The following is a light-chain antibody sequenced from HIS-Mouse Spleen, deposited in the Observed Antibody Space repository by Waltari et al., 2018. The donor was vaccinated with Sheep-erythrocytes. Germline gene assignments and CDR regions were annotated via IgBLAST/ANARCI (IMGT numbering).Light chain of an antibody. J-gene: IGLJ1*01. CDR1: SSDVCGYNY. CDR3: CSYAGSYNHV. CDR2: DVS. Sequence: QSALTQPRSVSGSPGQSVTISCTGTSSDVCGYNYVSWYQQHPGKAPKLMIYDVSKLPSGVPDRFSGSKSGNTASLTISGLQAEDEADYYCCSYAGSYNHVFATGTKVTVL. V-gene: IGLV2-11*01.